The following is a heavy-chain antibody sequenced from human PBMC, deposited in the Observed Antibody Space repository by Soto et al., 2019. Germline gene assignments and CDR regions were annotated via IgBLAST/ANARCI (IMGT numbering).Heavy chain of an antibody. Sequence: QVQLVESGGGVVQPGRSLRLSCAASGFTFSSYGMHWVRQAPGKGLEWVAVISYDGSNKYYADSVKGRFTISRDNSKNTLYLQMNSLRAEDTAVYYCAKDLYYYGSGSYYANTYYYYVMDVWGQGTTVTVSS. D-gene: IGHD3-10*01. CDR3: AKDLYYYGSGSYYANTYYYYVMDV. CDR1: GFTFSSYG. CDR2: ISYDGSNK. V-gene: IGHV3-30*18. J-gene: IGHJ6*02.